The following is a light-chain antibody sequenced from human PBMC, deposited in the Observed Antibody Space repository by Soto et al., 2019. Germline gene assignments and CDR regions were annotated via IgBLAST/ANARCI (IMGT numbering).Light chain of an antibody. CDR2: DYH. V-gene: IGLV1-51*01. CDR3: GTWDISLDTVV. J-gene: IGLJ2*01. CDR1: SSNVGGNY. Sequence: QSVLTQPPSVSAAPGQKVTISCSGSSSNVGGNYVSWYQVLPQTAPKLLIYDYHKRHSGIPDRFSGSKSGTSATLGITDLQTGDEAEYYCGTWDISLDTVVFGGGTKLTVL.